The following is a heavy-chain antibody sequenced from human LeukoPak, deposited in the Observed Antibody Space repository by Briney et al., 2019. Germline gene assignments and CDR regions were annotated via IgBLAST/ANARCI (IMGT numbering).Heavy chain of an antibody. CDR2: MNPNSGNT. D-gene: IGHD3-10*01. CDR3: ARGRRVRGPRGGFDY. Sequence: GASVKVSCKASGYTFTSYYMHWVRQAPGQGLEWMGWMNPNSGNTGYAQKFQGRVTMTRNTSISTAYMELSSLRSEDTAVYYCARGRRVRGPRGGFDYWGQGTLVTVSS. V-gene: IGHV1-8*02. CDR1: GYTFTSYY. J-gene: IGHJ4*02.